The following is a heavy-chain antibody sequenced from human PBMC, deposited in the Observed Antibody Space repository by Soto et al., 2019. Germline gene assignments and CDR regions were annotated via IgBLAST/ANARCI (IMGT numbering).Heavy chain of an antibody. V-gene: IGHV3-48*03. CDR2: ISGSDGNI. D-gene: IGHD1-1*01. CDR3: TREATYREVPGGMDA. J-gene: IGHJ6*02. Sequence: EVQLVESGGGLVQPGGSLRLSCEASGFSFSHYEMNWVRQAPGKGLEWVSYISGSDGNIYYADSVKGRLTISRYNAKHSLYLQMNSLRADDTAVYYCTREATYREVPGGMDAWGHGTTVTGSS. CDR1: GFSFSHYE.